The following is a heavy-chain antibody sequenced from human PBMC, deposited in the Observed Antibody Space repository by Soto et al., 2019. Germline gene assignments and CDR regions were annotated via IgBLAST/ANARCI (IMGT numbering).Heavy chain of an antibody. Sequence: SETLSLTCTVSGGSISSYYWSWIRQPPGKGLEWIGYIYYSGSTNYNPSLKSRVTISVDTSKNQFSLKLSSVTAADTAVYYCARGQARGYSYGYRRTTGYYFDYWGQGTLVTVPQ. CDR3: ARGQARGYSYGYRRTTGYYFDY. D-gene: IGHD5-18*01. V-gene: IGHV4-59*01. J-gene: IGHJ4*02. CDR2: IYYSGST. CDR1: GGSISSYY.